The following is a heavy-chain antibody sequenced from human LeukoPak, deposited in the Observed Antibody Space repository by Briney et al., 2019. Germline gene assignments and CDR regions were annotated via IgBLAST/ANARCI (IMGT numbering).Heavy chain of an antibody. CDR1: GYTFTSYG. Sequence: ASVKVSCKASGYTFTSYGISWVRQAPGQGLEWMGWISAYNGNTNYAQKLQGRVTMTTDTSTSTAYMELRSLRSDDTAVYYCARDLPGIAVAHRPNAFDIWGQGTMVTVSS. CDR3: ARDLPGIAVAHRPNAFDI. D-gene: IGHD6-19*01. J-gene: IGHJ3*02. CDR2: ISAYNGNT. V-gene: IGHV1-18*01.